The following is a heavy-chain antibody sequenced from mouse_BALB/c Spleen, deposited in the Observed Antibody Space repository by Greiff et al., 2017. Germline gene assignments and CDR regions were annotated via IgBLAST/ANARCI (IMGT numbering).Heavy chain of an antibody. CDR2: IYPGSGST. J-gene: IGHJ3*01. V-gene: IGHV1S22*01. CDR1: GYTFTSYW. Sequence: LQQPGSELVRPGASVKLSCKASGYTFTSYWMHWVKQRPGQGLEWIGNIYPGSGSTNYDEKFKSKATLTVDTSSSTAYMQLSSLTSEDSAVYYCLYGYDVPAWFAYWGQGTLVTVSA. CDR3: LYGYDVPAWFAY. D-gene: IGHD2-2*01.